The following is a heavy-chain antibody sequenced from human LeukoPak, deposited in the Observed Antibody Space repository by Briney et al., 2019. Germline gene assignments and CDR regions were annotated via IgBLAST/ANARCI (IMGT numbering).Heavy chain of an antibody. V-gene: IGHV1-18*01. Sequence: ASVKVSCKASGYTFTSYGISWVRQAPGQGLEWMGWISAYNGNTNYAQKLQGRVTMTTDTSTSTAYMALRSLRSDDTAVYYCARDKYDYYYMDVWGKGTTVTVSS. CDR2: ISAYNGNT. D-gene: IGHD3-3*01. CDR1: GYTFTSYG. CDR3: ARDKYDYYYMDV. J-gene: IGHJ6*03.